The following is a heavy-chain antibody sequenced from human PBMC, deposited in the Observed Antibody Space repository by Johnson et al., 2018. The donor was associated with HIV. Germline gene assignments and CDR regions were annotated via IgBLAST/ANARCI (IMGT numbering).Heavy chain of an antibody. CDR1: GFIVSDNY. D-gene: IGHD5-24*01. CDR2: IYSGGST. CDR3: ARDQYDRGDGAFDI. V-gene: IGHV3-66*01. J-gene: IGHJ3*02. Sequence: VQLVESGGGLVQPGGSLRLSCAASGFIVSDNYMSWVRQAPGKGLEWVSVIYSGGSTYYADPVKGRFTISRDNSKNTLYLQMNSLRAEYTAVYYCARDQYDRGDGAFDIWGQGTMVTVSS.